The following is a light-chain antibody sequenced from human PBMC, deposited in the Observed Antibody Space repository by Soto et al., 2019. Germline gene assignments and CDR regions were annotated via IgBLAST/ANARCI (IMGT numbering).Light chain of an antibody. Sequence: DTQTTQSPSSLSASVGDRVTITCRASQSIRSYLNWYQQKPGKAPKLLIYAASSLQSGVPSRFSGSGSRTDFTLTISSLQPEDFATYFCQQSFSVRSWTFGQGTRVDIK. CDR3: QQSFSVRSWT. J-gene: IGKJ1*01. CDR1: QSIRSY. CDR2: AAS. V-gene: IGKV1-39*01.